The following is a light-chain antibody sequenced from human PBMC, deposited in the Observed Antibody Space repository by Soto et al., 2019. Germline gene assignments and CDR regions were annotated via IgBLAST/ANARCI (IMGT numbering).Light chain of an antibody. Sequence: DVVMTQSPLSLPVTPGEPASISCRSSQSLLHSNGYNYLDWYLQKPGQSPQLLIYLGSNRASGVPDRFRGSASGRDFSLTLSSEEAEDVEIYYALKAIHTSYTFVQGTKLVIK. CDR1: QSLLHSNGYNY. V-gene: IGKV2-28*01. CDR2: LGS. CDR3: LKAIHTSYT. J-gene: IGKJ2*01.